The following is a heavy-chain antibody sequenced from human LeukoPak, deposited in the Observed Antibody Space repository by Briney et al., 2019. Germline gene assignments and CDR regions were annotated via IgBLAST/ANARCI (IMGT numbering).Heavy chain of an antibody. Sequence: AGGSLRLSCAASGFTFSSYSMNWVRQAPGKGLEWVSYISSSSSTIYYADSVKGRFTISRDNAKNSLYLQMNSLRAEDTAVYYCARPETGDTAMGMTFDYWGQGTLVTVSS. D-gene: IGHD5-18*01. CDR3: ARPETGDTAMGMTFDY. V-gene: IGHV3-48*04. CDR1: GFTFSSYS. CDR2: ISSSSSTI. J-gene: IGHJ4*02.